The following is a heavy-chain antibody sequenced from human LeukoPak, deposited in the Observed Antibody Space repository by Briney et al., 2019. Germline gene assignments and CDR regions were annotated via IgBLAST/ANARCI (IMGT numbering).Heavy chain of an antibody. CDR1: GGSISSGGYY. V-gene: IGHV4-30-2*01. CDR3: ARDWSQLGIDY. CDR2: IYYSGST. Sequence: SETLSLTCTVSGGSISSGGYYWSWIRQPPGKGLEWIGYIYYSGSTYYNPSLKSRVTISVDRSKNQFSLKLSSVTAADTAVYYCARDWSQLGIDYWGQGTLVTVSS. J-gene: IGHJ4*02. D-gene: IGHD7-27*01.